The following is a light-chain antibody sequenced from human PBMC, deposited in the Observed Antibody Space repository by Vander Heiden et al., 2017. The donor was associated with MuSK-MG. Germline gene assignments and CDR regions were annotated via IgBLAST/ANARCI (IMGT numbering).Light chain of an antibody. CDR2: EAS. Sequence: TVFTQPPGTRSLSPGARATPPCRASHSVSSSYLAWYQQKPGQTPMLLIYEASSRTTGIPDGCSGSGSGAYFTLTISRLEPEDFAVYYCRQDGSSRFTFGHGTKVDIK. CDR3: RQDGSSRFT. V-gene: IGKV3-20*01. CDR1: HSVSSSY. J-gene: IGKJ3*01.